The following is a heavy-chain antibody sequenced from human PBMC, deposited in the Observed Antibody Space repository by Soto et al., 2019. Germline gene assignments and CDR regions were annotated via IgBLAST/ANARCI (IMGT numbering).Heavy chain of an antibody. D-gene: IGHD2-21*01. CDR3: ARVTEEHDRASSWFDP. V-gene: IGHV3-23*01. CDR1: GFTFSNYD. J-gene: IGHJ5*02. CDR2: ISHSGRGT. Sequence: ESGGDLVQPGGSLRLSCSASGFTFSNYDMSWVRQAPGKGLAWVSAISHSGRGTYYADSVEGRFTISRDNSKNTVYLQMNSLRVEDTALYYCARVTEEHDRASSWFDPWGQGTLVTVSS.